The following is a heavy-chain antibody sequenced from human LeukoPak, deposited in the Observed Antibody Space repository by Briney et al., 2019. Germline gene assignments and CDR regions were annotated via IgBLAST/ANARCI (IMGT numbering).Heavy chain of an antibody. CDR3: ARIPVTQTVFDY. D-gene: IGHD4-4*01. CDR2: INPNSGGT. V-gene: IGHV1-2*02. J-gene: IGHJ4*02. Sequence: ASVKVSCKASGYTFTGYYMHWARQAPGQGLEWMGWINPNSGGTNYAQKFQGRVTMTRDTSISTAYMELSRLRSDDTAVYYCARIPVTQTVFDYWGQGTLVTVSS. CDR1: GYTFTGYY.